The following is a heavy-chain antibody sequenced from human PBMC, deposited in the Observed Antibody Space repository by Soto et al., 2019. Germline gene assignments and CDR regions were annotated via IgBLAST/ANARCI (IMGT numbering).Heavy chain of an antibody. V-gene: IGHV4-59*01. J-gene: IGHJ4*02. CDR1: GGSISSYY. D-gene: IGHD2-15*01. Sequence: SETLSLTCTVSGGSISSYYWSWIRQPPGKGLEWIGYIYYSGSTNYNPSLKSRVTISVDTSKNQFSLKLSSVTAADTAVYYCARAGYCSGGSCYPPTFDYWGQGTLVTVSS. CDR3: ARAGYCSGGSCYPPTFDY. CDR2: IYYSGST.